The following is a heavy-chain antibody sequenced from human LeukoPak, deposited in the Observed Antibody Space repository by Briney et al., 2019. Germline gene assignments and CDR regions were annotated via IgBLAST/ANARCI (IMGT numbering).Heavy chain of an antibody. CDR1: GYTFTGYY. J-gene: IGHJ4*02. Sequence: ASVKVSCKASGYTFTGYYMHWVRQAPGQGLEWMGRINPNSGGTNYAQKFQGRVTMTRDTSISTAYMELSRLRSDDTAVYYCARLGSDYYDSSGYIFDYWGQGTLVTVSS. D-gene: IGHD3-22*01. CDR3: ARLGSDYYDSSGYIFDY. CDR2: INPNSGGT. V-gene: IGHV1-2*06.